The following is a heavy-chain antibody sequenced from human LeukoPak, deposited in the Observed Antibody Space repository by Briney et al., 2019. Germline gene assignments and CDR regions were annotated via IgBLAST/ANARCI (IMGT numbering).Heavy chain of an antibody. Sequence: ASVKVSCKASGYTFNGYYMYWVRQAPGQGLEWMGWINPNSGGTNYAQKFQGRVTMTRDTSISTAYMELNRLRSYDTAVYYCARDRGWLLGYFDYWGQGTLVTVSS. CDR3: ARDRGWLLGYFDY. CDR1: GYTFNGYY. D-gene: IGHD5-24*01. CDR2: INPNSGGT. J-gene: IGHJ4*02. V-gene: IGHV1-2*02.